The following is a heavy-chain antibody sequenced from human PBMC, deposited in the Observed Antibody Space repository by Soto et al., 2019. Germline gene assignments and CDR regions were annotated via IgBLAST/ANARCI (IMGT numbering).Heavy chain of an antibody. V-gene: IGHV4-30-4*01. CDR1: GGSLNSGDYY. CDR2: IYYSGRT. J-gene: IGHJ5*02. CDR3: ARAPLLWVGEPRDWFDP. Sequence: QVQLQESGPGLVKPSQTLSLMCNVSGGSLNSGDYYWSWIRQPPGKGLEWIGYIYYSGRTYFNPSLQRRVTMSVDTSKNQFSLNLNSVTAADTAVYYCARAPLLWVGEPRDWFDPWGQGTLVTVSS. D-gene: IGHD3-10*01.